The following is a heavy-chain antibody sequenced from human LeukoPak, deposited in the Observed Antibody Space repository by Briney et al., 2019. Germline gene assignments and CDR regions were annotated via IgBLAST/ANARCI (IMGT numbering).Heavy chain of an antibody. D-gene: IGHD3/OR15-3a*01. J-gene: IGHJ6*03. V-gene: IGHV1-69*05. CDR3: ARLPTRVGPMDV. CDR1: GGTFSSYA. Sequence: ASVKVSCKASGGTFSSYAISWVRQAPGQGLEWMGGIIPIFGTANYAQKFQGRVTITTDESTSTAYMELSSLRSEDTAVYYCARLPTRVGPMDVWGKGTTVTVSS. CDR2: IIPIFGTA.